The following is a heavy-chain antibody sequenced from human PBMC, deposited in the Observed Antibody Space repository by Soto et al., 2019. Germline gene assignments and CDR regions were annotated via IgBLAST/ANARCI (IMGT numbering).Heavy chain of an antibody. CDR3: AKDATAVNGVWVPFDM. Sequence: EVQQLESGGGVVQPGGSLRLSCAASGFTFSAYAMSWVRQAPGKGLQWVSGVGGSDTDKHYADSVRGRFTVSRDNSKNTLYLQMNSRRADDTAVYYCAKDATAVNGVWVPFDMWGHGTEVTVSS. CDR2: VGGSDTDK. J-gene: IGHJ3*02. CDR1: GFTFSAYA. D-gene: IGHD2-8*01. V-gene: IGHV3-23*01.